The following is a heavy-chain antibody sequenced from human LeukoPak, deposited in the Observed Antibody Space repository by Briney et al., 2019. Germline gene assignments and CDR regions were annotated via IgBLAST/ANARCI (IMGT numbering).Heavy chain of an antibody. CDR3: AKTIRSNGDYHTFDY. J-gene: IGHJ4*02. D-gene: IGHD4-17*01. CDR2: ISYDGNNG. CDR1: GFTFSYYA. V-gene: IGHV3-30*04. Sequence: GGSLRLSCAASGFTFSYYAMHWVRQAPGKGLEWVAAISYDGNNGFYADSVKGRFTISRDISKNTLYLQMNRLRPEDTAVYYCAKTIRSNGDYHTFDYWGQGTQVTVSS.